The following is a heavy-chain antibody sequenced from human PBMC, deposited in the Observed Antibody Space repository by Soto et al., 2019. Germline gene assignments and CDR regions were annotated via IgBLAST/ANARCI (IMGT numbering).Heavy chain of an antibody. CDR3: TLGSWSAETFDI. J-gene: IGHJ3*02. D-gene: IGHD6-13*01. Sequence: QVQLVQSGAEVKKPGSSVKVSCKASGGTFSTYTIIWVRQAPGQGLEWMGRILPMLDITNSAQRFQGRDTITDDKSTSTAYLELSSLRSEDTAVYYCTLGSWSAETFDIWGRGTMVTVSS. CDR2: ILPMLDIT. CDR1: GGTFSTYT. V-gene: IGHV1-69*02.